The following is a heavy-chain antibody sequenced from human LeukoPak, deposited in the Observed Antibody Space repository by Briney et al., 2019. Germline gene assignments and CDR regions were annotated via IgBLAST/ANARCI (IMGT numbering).Heavy chain of an antibody. CDR3: AKDRGTYSGYDSFFDF. CDR2: ISGSGGST. Sequence: GGSLRLSCAASGFIFSSYAMSWVRQAPGKGLEWVSGISGSGGSTYYSDSVKGRFTISRDNSKNTLFLQMNSLRAEDTAVYYCAKDRGTYSGYDSFFDFWGQGTLVTVSS. D-gene: IGHD5-12*01. V-gene: IGHV3-23*01. J-gene: IGHJ4*02. CDR1: GFIFSSYA.